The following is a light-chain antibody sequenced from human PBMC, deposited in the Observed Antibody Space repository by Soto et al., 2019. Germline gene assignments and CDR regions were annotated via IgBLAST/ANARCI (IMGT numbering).Light chain of an antibody. CDR1: QSISSS. V-gene: IGKV1-5*03. CDR2: KAS. Sequence: DFQMTQSPSTLSASVGDRVTITCRASQSISSSLAWYQQKPGKAPKVLIYKASSLEGGVPSRFSGSGSGTEFTLTISSLQPDDFATYYCQQYNGYSRTFGQGTKVDI. J-gene: IGKJ1*01. CDR3: QQYNGYSRT.